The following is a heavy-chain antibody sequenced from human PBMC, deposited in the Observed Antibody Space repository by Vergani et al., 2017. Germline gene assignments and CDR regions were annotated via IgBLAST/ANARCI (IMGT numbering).Heavy chain of an antibody. J-gene: IGHJ4*02. D-gene: IGHD3-22*01. CDR2: ISSSSSYI. CDR3: ARDFYDSSGYITIGDY. Sequence: EVQLVESGGGLVKPGGSLRLSCAASGFTFSSYSMNWVRQAPGKGLEWVSSISSSSSYIYYADSVKGRFTISRDNAKNSLYLQMNSLRAEDTAVYYCARDFYDSSGYITIGDYWGQGTLVTVFS. V-gene: IGHV3-21*01. CDR1: GFTFSSYS.